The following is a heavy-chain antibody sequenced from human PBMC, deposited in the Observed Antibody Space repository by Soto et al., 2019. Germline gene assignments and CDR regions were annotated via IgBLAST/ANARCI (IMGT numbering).Heavy chain of an antibody. CDR2: ISGSGGST. CDR1: GFTFSSYA. V-gene: IGHV3-23*01. CDR3: AKDYYDILTGNIETFGMDV. J-gene: IGHJ6*02. D-gene: IGHD3-9*01. Sequence: GGSLRLSCAASGFTFSSYAMSWVRQAPGKGLEWVSAISGSGGSTYYADSVKGRFTISRDNSKNTLYLQMNSLRAEDTAVYYCAKDYYDILTGNIETFGMDVWGQGTTVTVSS.